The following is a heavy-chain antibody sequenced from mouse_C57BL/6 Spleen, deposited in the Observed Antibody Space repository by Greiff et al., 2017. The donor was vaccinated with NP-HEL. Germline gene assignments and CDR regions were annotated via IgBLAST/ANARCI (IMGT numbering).Heavy chain of an antibody. D-gene: IGHD3-1*01. CDR2: ISDGGSYT. V-gene: IGHV5-4*01. J-gene: IGHJ3*01. CDR1: GFTFSSYA. CDR3: ARGGYGGFAY. Sequence: EVHLVESGGGLVKPGGSLKLSCAASGFTFSSYAMSWVRQTPEKRLEWVATISDGGSYTYYPDNVKGRFTISRDNAKNNLYLQMSHLKSEDTAMYYCARGGYGGFAYWGQGTLVTVSA.